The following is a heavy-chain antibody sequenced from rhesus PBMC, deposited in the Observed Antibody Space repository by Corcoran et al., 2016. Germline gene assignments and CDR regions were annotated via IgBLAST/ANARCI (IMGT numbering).Heavy chain of an antibody. J-gene: IGHJ5-1*01. CDR3: ARDRFDV. Sequence: QVQLQESGPGLVKSSETLFLSCAVSGYPISSDYGWTWIRQFPGKGLEWIGNIGGSSGNTKYHPPRQSRVTISKDTAKNQFSLKLSSVTAADTAVYYCARDRFDVWGAGVLVTVSS. V-gene: IGHV4-127*01. CDR2: IGGSSGNT. CDR1: GYPISSDYG.